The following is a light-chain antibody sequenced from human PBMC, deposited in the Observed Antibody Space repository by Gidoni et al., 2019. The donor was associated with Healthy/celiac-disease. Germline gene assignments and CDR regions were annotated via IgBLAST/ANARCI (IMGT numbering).Light chain of an antibody. Sequence: QSALTQPASVSGSPGQSITISCTGTSSDVGGYNYVSWYQKHPGKAPKLMIYDVSNRPSGVSNRFSGSKSGNTASLTISGLQAEDEADYYCSSYTSSSTPEVFGTGTKVTVL. CDR2: DVS. V-gene: IGLV2-14*01. CDR1: SSDVGGYNY. CDR3: SSYTSSSTPEV. J-gene: IGLJ1*01.